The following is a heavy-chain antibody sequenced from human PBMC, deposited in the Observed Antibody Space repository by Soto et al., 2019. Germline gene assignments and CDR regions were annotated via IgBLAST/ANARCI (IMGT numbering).Heavy chain of an antibody. Sequence: SETLSLTCTVSGGSISSYYWSWIRQPPGKGLEWIGYIYYSGSTNYNPSLKSRVTISVDTSKNQFSLKLSSVTAADTAVYYCARDSSSPPGFDYWGKGTLVTVSS. V-gene: IGHV4-59*01. CDR2: IYYSGST. CDR1: GGSISSYY. CDR3: ARDSSSPPGFDY. D-gene: IGHD6-6*01. J-gene: IGHJ4*02.